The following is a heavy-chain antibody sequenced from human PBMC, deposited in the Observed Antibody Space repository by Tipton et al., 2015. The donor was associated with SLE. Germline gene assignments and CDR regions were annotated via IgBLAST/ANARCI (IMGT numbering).Heavy chain of an antibody. CDR3: ARGRGYPAYGYFDL. Sequence: TLSLTCTITGGSFRSFYWSWMRQPAGKGLEWIGRIRTSGSTHYNPSPKSRVTMSLDTSKTQFSLKLNSVTAADTAVYYCARGRGYPAYGYFDLWGRGTLVTVSS. J-gene: IGHJ2*01. CDR2: IRTSGST. V-gene: IGHV4-4*07. CDR1: GGSFRSFY. D-gene: IGHD3-10*01.